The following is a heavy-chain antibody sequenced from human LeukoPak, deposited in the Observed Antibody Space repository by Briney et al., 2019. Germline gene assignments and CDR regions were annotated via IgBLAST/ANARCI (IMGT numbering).Heavy chain of an antibody. CDR2: INYSGSS. J-gene: IGHJ4*02. D-gene: IGHD2-21*01. CDR1: GDSISSDY. V-gene: IGHV4-59*08. CDR3: ARLDCISDTCYNY. Sequence: SETLSLTCIVSGDSISSDYWSWIRQSPGKGLEWIGYINYSGSSEYNPSLKSRVTISVDRSKNQLSLKMRSVTAADTAVYYCARLDCISDTCYNYWALGALVTVSS.